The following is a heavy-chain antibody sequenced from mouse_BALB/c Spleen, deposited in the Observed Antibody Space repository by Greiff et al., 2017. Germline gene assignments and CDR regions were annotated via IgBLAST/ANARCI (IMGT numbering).Heavy chain of an antibody. J-gene: IGHJ2*01. D-gene: IGHD1-1*01. Sequence: VQRVESGPGLVAPSQSLSITCTVSGFSLTSYGVHWVRQPPGKGLEWLGVIWAGGSTNYNSALMSRLSISKDKSKSQVFLKMNSLQTDDTAMYYCAREYYGSSLFDDWGQGTTLTVSS. CDR2: IWAGGST. CDR1: GFSLTSYG. V-gene: IGHV2-9*02. CDR3: AREYYGSSLFDD.